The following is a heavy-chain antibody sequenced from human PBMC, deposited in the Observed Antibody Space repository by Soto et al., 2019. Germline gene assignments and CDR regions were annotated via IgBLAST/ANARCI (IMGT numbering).Heavy chain of an antibody. Sequence: PGGSLRLSCAASGFTFSDYYMSWIRQAPGKGLEWVSYISSSGSTIYYADSVKGRFTISRDNAKNSLYLQMNSLRAEDTAVYYCARETTSYDXWSGSPDRRYYYYGMDVWGQGTTVTVSS. V-gene: IGHV3-11*01. CDR2: ISSSGSTI. D-gene: IGHD3-3*01. CDR1: GFTFSDYY. CDR3: ARETTSYDXWSGSPDRRYYYYGMDV. J-gene: IGHJ6*02.